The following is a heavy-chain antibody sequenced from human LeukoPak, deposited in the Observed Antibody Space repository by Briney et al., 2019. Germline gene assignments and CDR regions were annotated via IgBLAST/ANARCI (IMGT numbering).Heavy chain of an antibody. CDR1: AFTFYNYW. CDR3: VKSEGLWLMDVDS. D-gene: IGHD3-10*01. CDR2: INIDGTSI. V-gene: IGHV3-74*01. Sequence: GGSLRLSCEASAFTFYNYWMHWFRQAPGKGLVWVSRINIDGTSIHYADSVKGRFTISRDNAKNTLYLQMNSLRVEDTAVYFCVKSEGLWLMDVDSWGQGTLVIVSS. J-gene: IGHJ4*02.